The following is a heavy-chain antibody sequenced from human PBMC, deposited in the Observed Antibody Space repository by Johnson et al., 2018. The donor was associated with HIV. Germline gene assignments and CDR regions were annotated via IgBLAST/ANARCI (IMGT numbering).Heavy chain of an antibody. D-gene: IGHD6-6*01. CDR1: GFTFSNYG. CDR2: IPYDGSNK. J-gene: IGHJ3*02. V-gene: IGHV3-30*18. CDR3: AKGQIISSRLGAFDI. Sequence: QVQLVESGGGVVQPGRSLRLSCVASGFTFSNYGMHWVRQAPGKGLEWVAFIPYDGSNKYYADSVKGRFTISRDNSKNTLYLQMNSLRAEDTAVYYCAKGQIISSRLGAFDIWGQGTMVTVSS.